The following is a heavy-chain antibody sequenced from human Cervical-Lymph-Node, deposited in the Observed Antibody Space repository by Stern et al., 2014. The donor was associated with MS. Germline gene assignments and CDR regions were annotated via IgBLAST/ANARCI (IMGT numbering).Heavy chain of an antibody. CDR3: AHRSGELRVGWFFDY. D-gene: IGHD2-15*01. J-gene: IGHJ4*02. CDR1: GVSVSTRGMG. Sequence: QVTLKESGPTQVRPTQTLALTCTLSGVSVSTRGMGVGWIRQPPGKALEWLALIYWDDDTRYSPSLENRLTITKDSSKNQVVLTMTNMEAVDTATYYCAHRSGELRVGWFFDYWGQGSLVTVSS. CDR2: IYWDDDT. V-gene: IGHV2-5*02.